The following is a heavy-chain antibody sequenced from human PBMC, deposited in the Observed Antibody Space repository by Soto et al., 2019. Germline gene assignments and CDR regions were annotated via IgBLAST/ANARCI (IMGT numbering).Heavy chain of an antibody. D-gene: IGHD3-9*01. CDR1: GFTFTSSA. CDR2: IVVGSGNT. V-gene: IGHV1-58*01. CDR3: AAVSYKLTDEYYDILTGYYPDAFDI. Sequence: GASVKVSCKASGFTFTSSAVQWVRQARGQRLEWIGWIVVGSGNTNYAQKFQERVTITRDMSTSTAYMELSSLRSEDTAVYYCAAVSYKLTDEYYDILTGYYPDAFDIWGQGTMVTVSS. J-gene: IGHJ3*02.